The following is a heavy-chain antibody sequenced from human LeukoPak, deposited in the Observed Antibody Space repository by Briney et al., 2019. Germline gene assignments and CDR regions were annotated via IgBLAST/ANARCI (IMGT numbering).Heavy chain of an antibody. Sequence: PGMSLRLSCAASGFTFSTYRMSWVRQAPGKGLEWVANIKQDGSEKHYVDSVKGRFTISRDNAKNSLYLQMSSLRAEDTAVYYCTRVEETATTAAIIRKYSYYYYYMDAWGKGNTVTVSS. CDR1: GFTFSTYR. V-gene: IGHV3-7*01. D-gene: IGHD4-11*01. CDR3: TRVEETATTAAIIRKYSYYYYYMDA. CDR2: IKQDGSEK. J-gene: IGHJ6*03.